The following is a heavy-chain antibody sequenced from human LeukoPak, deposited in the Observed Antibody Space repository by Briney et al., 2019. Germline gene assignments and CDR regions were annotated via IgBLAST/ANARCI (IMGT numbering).Heavy chain of an antibody. Sequence: PGGSLRLSCAASGFTFSSYSMNWVRQAPGKGLEWVSYISSSSSTIYYADSVKGRFTISRDNAKNSLYLQMNSLRAEDTAVYYCASMGDSSGYYYVRIGYFQHWGQGTLSPSPQ. J-gene: IGHJ1*01. CDR1: GFTFSSYS. CDR2: ISSSSSTI. V-gene: IGHV3-48*01. CDR3: ASMGDSSGYYYVRIGYFQH. D-gene: IGHD3-22*01.